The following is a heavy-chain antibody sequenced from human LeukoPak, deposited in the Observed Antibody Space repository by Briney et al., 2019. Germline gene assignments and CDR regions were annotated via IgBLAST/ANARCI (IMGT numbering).Heavy chain of an antibody. Sequence: SETLSLTCTVSGGSISSYYWSWIRQPPGKGLEWIGYIYYSGSTNYNPSFKSRVTISVDTSKNQFSLKLSSVTAADTAVYYCARSAPPGSRPYYYYGMDVWGQGTTVTVSS. CDR2: IYYSGST. CDR3: ARSAPPGSRPYYYYGMDV. D-gene: IGHD6-13*01. J-gene: IGHJ6*02. CDR1: GGSISSYY. V-gene: IGHV4-59*08.